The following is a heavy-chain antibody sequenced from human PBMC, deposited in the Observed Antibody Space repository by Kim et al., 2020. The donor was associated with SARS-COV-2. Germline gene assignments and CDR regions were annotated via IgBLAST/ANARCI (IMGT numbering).Heavy chain of an antibody. V-gene: IGHV4-34*01. J-gene: IGHJ4*02. Sequence: SETLSLTCAVYGGSFSGYYWSWIRQPPGKGLEWIGEINHSGSTNYNPSLKSRVTISVDTSKNQFSLKLSSVTAADTAVYYCARRIRLLWFGEALDYWGQGTLVTVSS. D-gene: IGHD3-10*01. CDR2: INHSGST. CDR3: ARRIRLLWFGEALDY. CDR1: GGSFSGYY.